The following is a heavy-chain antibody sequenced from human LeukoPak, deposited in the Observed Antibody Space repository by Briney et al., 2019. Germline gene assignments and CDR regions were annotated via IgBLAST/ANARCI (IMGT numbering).Heavy chain of an antibody. CDR3: ARHRPAKHYYDSSAYSPFDY. CDR2: IIPMFGTA. J-gene: IGHJ4*02. CDR1: GGTFSSYA. D-gene: IGHD3-22*01. V-gene: IGHV1-69*13. Sequence: GASVKVSCKASGGTFSSYAWVRQAPGQGLEWMGGIIPMFGTAKYAQKFQSRVTITADESTSTAYMELSSLRSEDTAVYYCARHRPAKHYYDSSAYSPFDYWGQGTLVTVSS.